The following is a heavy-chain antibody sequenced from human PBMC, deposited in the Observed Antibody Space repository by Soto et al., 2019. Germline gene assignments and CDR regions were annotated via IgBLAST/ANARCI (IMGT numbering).Heavy chain of an antibody. D-gene: IGHD4-17*01. J-gene: IGHJ5*02. CDR3: ARSGDTVSPYNWFDP. CDR2: IIPIFGTA. Sequence: ASVKVSCKASGGTFSSYAISWVRQAPGQGLEWMGGIIPIFGTANYAQKFQGRVTITADESTSTAYMELSSLRSEDTAVYYCARSGDTVSPYNWFDPWGQGTLVTVSS. V-gene: IGHV1-69*13. CDR1: GGTFSSYA.